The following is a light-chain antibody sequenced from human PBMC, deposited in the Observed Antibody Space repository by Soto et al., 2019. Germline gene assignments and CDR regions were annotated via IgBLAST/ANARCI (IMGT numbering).Light chain of an antibody. CDR1: QSVSSN. CDR3: QQYNNWPPLT. J-gene: IGKJ4*01. Sequence: ELVMTQSPATLPVSPGERATLSCRASQSVSSNLAWYQQKPGQAPRLLIYGASTRATGIPARFSGSGSGTEFTLTISSLQSEDFAVYYCQQYNNWPPLTFGGGTKVDIK. CDR2: GAS. V-gene: IGKV3-15*01.